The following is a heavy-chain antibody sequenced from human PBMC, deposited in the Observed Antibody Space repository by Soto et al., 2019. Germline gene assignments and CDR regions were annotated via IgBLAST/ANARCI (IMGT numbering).Heavy chain of an antibody. CDR2: INAGDGKI. D-gene: IGHD2-2*01. Sequence: QVQLVQSGAQVRTPGASVKISCKASGYIFTKYAMHWVRQASGQGFEWMGWINAGDGKIKYSQQRQGRVTLTRDTSAKTVYMEMSSLRCEDTAVYYCARVPRYSCDVVQVPAVMFDDWFDPWGQGTLVTVAS. CDR3: ARVPRYSCDVVQVPAVMFDDWFDP. J-gene: IGHJ5*02. CDR1: GYIFTKYA. V-gene: IGHV1-3*01.